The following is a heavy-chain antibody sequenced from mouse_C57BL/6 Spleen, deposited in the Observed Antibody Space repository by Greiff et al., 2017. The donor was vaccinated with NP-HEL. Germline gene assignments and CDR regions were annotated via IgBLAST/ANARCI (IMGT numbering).Heavy chain of an antibody. Sequence: EVQLVESGEGLVKPGGSLKLSCAASGFTFSSYAMSWVRQTPEKRLEWVAYISSGGDYIYYADTVKGRFTISRDNARNTLYLQMSSLKSEDTAMYYCTRDRNPYYSNYGFDYWGQGTTLTVSS. CDR1: GFTFSSYA. D-gene: IGHD2-5*01. V-gene: IGHV5-9-1*02. CDR3: TRDRNPYYSNYGFDY. CDR2: ISSGGDYI. J-gene: IGHJ2*01.